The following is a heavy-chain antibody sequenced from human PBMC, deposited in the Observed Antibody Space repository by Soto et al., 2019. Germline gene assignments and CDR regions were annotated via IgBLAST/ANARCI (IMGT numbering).Heavy chain of an antibody. CDR1: GFRFTSYW. D-gene: IGHD3-22*01. J-gene: IGHJ4*02. V-gene: IGHV5-51*01. CDR2: IYPGDSET. CDR3: ARRRYYYDDSGYEILDY. Sequence: GESLKISCQGSGFRFTSYWIGWVRQLPGKGLERMGIIYPGDSETRYSPSFQGQVTISADKSINTAYLQWSSLEASDSAMYYCARRRYYYDDSGYEILDYWGQGTLVTVSS.